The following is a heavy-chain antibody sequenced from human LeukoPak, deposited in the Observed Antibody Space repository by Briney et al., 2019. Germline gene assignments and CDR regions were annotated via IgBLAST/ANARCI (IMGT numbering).Heavy chain of an antibody. V-gene: IGHV3-23*01. D-gene: IGHD3-10*01. CDR2: INGNDGRT. Sequence: GGSLRLSCAASGFTFSTYAMSWVRQAPGGGLEWVSAINGNDGRTYYADSVKGRFTVSRDNFKNTVYLQMDSLRAEDTAVYFCAEDPRMVRGVIFDYWGQGARVTVSS. J-gene: IGHJ4*02. CDR3: AEDPRMVRGVIFDY. CDR1: GFTFSTYA.